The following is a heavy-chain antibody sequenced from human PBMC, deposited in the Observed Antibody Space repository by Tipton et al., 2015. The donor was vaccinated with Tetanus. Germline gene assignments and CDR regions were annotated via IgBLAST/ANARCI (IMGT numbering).Heavy chain of an antibody. CDR2: IWYDGSNK. CDR1: GFTFSSYG. CDR3: ARGGDGYNYYFDY. J-gene: IGHJ4*02. D-gene: IGHD5-24*01. Sequence: RSLRLSCAASGFTFSSYGMHWVRQAPGKGLEWVAVIWYDGSNKYYADSVKGRFTISRDNSKNTLYLQMNSLRAEDTAVYYCARGGDGYNYYFDYWGQGTLVTVSS. V-gene: IGHV3-33*01.